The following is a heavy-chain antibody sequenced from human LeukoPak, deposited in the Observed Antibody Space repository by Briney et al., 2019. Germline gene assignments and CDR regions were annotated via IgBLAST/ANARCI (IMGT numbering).Heavy chain of an antibody. Sequence: KPGGSLRLSCAASGFTFSSYSMNWVRQAPGKGLEWVSSISSSSSYIYYADSVKGRFTISRDNAKNSLYLQMNSLRAEDTAVYYCAKVPGLFHIFDYWGQGTLVTVSS. J-gene: IGHJ4*02. V-gene: IGHV3-21*01. D-gene: IGHD3-22*01. CDR1: GFTFSSYS. CDR3: AKVPGLFHIFDY. CDR2: ISSSSSYI.